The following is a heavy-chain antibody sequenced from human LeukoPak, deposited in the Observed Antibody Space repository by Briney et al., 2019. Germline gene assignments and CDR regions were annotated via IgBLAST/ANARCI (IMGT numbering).Heavy chain of an antibody. D-gene: IGHD6-13*01. CDR2: INPNSGGT. V-gene: IGHV1-2*02. J-gene: IGHJ4*02. Sequence: ASVKVSCKASGYTLTGYYMHWVRQAPGQGLEWMGWINPNSGGTNYAQKFQGRVTMTRDTSISTAYMELSRLRSDDTAVYYCVLSSSWEDLDYWGQGTLVTVSS. CDR1: GYTLTGYY. CDR3: VLSSSWEDLDY.